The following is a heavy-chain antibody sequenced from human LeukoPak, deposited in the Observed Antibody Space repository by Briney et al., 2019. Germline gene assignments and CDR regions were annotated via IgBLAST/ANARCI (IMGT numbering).Heavy chain of an antibody. D-gene: IGHD2-2*02. CDR3: ARSRAHSSDILVVPAAIPDYYYYGMDV. CDR1: GYIFTDYY. J-gene: IGHJ6*02. V-gene: IGHV1-46*01. Sequence: ASVKVSCKASGYIFTDYYMDWVRQAPGQGLEWMGIINPSGGSTSYAQKFQGRVTMTRDTSTSTVYMELSSLRSEDTAVYYCARSRAHSSDILVVPAAIPDYYYYGMDVWGQGTTVTVSS. CDR2: INPSGGST.